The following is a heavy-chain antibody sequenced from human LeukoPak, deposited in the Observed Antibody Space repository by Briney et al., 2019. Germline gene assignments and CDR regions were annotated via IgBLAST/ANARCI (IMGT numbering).Heavy chain of an antibody. CDR1: GYSFVGYG. J-gene: IGHJ4*02. D-gene: IGHD3-22*01. CDR2: FNPENGNT. V-gene: IGHV1-18*01. CDR3: ARGRDYYDSSGYDY. Sequence: ASVKVSCKASGYSFVGYGITWVRQAPGQGLEWMGWFNPENGNTNYAQKVQGRVTMTADTSTSTSYMELRSLRSDDTAVYYCARGRDYYDSSGYDYWGQGTLVTVSS.